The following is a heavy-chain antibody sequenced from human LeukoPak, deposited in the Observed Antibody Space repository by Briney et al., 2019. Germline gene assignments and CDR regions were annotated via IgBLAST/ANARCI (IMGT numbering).Heavy chain of an antibody. D-gene: IGHD6-19*01. CDR1: GFTFSSYA. CDR2: ISYDGSNK. Sequence: PGGSLRLSCAASGFTFSSYAMHWVRQAPGKGLEWVAVISYDGSNKYYADSVKGRFTISRDNSKNTLYLQMNSLRAEDTAVYYCVSSSSGWYTRKYYFDYWGQGTLVTVSS. V-gene: IGHV3-30*04. CDR3: VSSSSGWYTRKYYFDY. J-gene: IGHJ4*02.